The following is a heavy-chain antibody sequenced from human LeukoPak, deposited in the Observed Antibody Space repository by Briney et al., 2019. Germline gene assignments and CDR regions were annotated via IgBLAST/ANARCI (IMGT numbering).Heavy chain of an antibody. CDR1: GFTFSRYT. V-gene: IGHV3-21*01. J-gene: IGHJ4*02. CDR2: ISSSSSYI. Sequence: GGSLRLSCAVSGFTFSRYTMNWVRQAPGKGLEWVSSISSSSSYIYYADSVKGRFTISRDNAKNSVYLQMNSLRAEDTAVYYCARDSAEKYDFDYWGQGTLVTVSS. CDR3: ARDSAEKYDFDY. D-gene: IGHD1-14*01.